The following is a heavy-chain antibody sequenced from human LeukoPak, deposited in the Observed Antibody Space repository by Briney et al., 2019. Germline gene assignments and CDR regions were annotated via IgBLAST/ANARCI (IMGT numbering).Heavy chain of an antibody. Sequence: PSETLSLTCAVYGGSFSGYYWSWIRQPPGKELEWIGEINHSGSTNYNPSLKSRVTISVDTSKNQFSLKLSSVTAADTAVYYCARGRDSSWLPFDYWGQGTLVTVSS. D-gene: IGHD6-13*01. J-gene: IGHJ4*02. CDR2: INHSGST. V-gene: IGHV4-34*01. CDR1: GGSFSGYY. CDR3: ARGRDSSWLPFDY.